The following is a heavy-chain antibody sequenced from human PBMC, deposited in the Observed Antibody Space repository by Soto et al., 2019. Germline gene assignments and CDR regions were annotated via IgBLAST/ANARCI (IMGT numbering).Heavy chain of an antibody. J-gene: IGHJ4*02. V-gene: IGHV3-23*01. CDR2: ISGSGGST. D-gene: IGHD3-22*01. CDR3: AKETNYYDSSGYYYVPSFDY. Sequence: GGSLRLSCAASGFTFSSYAMSWVRQAPGKGLEWVSAISGSGGSTYYADSVKGRFTISRDNSKNTLYLQMNSLRAEDTAVYYCAKETNYYDSSGYYYVPSFDYWGQGTRGTVS. CDR1: GFTFSSYA.